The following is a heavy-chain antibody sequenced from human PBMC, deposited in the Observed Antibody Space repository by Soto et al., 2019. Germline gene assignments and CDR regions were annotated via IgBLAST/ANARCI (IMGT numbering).Heavy chain of an antibody. Sequence: EVQLLESGGGLVQPGGSLRLSCAASGFTFSNYAMSWVRQAPGKWLEWVSAISGSGGSTYYADSVKGRFTISRDNSKNTLYLQMNSLRAEDTAVYYCAKEIAAAGTDYYYGMDVWGQGTTVTVSS. D-gene: IGHD6-13*01. V-gene: IGHV3-23*01. J-gene: IGHJ6*02. CDR2: ISGSGGST. CDR3: AKEIAAAGTDYYYGMDV. CDR1: GFTFSNYA.